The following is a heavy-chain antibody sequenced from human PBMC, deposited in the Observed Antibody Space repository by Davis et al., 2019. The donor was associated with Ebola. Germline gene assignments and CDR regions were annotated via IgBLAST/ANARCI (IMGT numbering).Heavy chain of an antibody. CDR3: ARGKPDYSNYFTNYYYYMDV. J-gene: IGHJ6*03. CDR1: GGSISSYY. D-gene: IGHD4-11*01. V-gene: IGHV4-59*01. Sequence: PSETLSLTCTVSGGSISSYYWSWIRQLPGKGLEWIGYIYYSGSTNYNPTLKSRVTISVDTSKNQFSLKLSSVTAADTAVYYCARGKPDYSNYFTNYYYYMDVWGKGTTVTVSS. CDR2: IYYSGST.